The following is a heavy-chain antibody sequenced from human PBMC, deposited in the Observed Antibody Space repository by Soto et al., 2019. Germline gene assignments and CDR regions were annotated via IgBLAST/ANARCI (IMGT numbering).Heavy chain of an antibody. CDR2: ISYDGSNK. CDR3: AKDLYRYGYSGSDY. D-gene: IGHD5-12*01. J-gene: IGHJ4*02. V-gene: IGHV3-30*18. CDR1: GFTFSSYG. Sequence: GGSLRLSCAAPGFTFSSYGMHWVRQAPGKGLEWVAVISYDGSNKYYADSVKGRFTISRDNSKNTLYLQMNSLRAEDTAVYYCAKDLYRYGYSGSDYWGQGTLVTVSS.